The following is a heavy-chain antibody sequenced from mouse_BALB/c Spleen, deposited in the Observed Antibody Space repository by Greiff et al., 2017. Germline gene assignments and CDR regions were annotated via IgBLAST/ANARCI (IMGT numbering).Heavy chain of an antibody. V-gene: IGHV7-3*02. Sequence: DVMLVESGGGLVQPGGSLRLSCATSGFTFTDYFMSWVRQPPGKALEWLGFIRNKANGYTTEYSASVKGRFTISRDNSQSILYLQMNTLRAEDSATYYCARSYDGYYVGAMDYWGQGTSVTVSS. D-gene: IGHD2-3*01. J-gene: IGHJ4*01. CDR2: IRNKANGYTT. CDR1: GFTFTDYF. CDR3: ARSYDGYYVGAMDY.